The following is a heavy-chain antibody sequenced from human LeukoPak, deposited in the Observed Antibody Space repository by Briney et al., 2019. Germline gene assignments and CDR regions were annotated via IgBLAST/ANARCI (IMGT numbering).Heavy chain of an antibody. CDR3: APRGVVIDY. V-gene: IGHV3-48*02. D-gene: IGHD3-3*01. Sequence: GGSLTLSCAASGFTFSSYTMNWVRQAPGKGLEWVSYISSSSSTIYYADSVKGRFTTSRDNAKTSLYLQMNSLRDEDTAVYYCAPRGVVIDYWGQGALVTASS. J-gene: IGHJ4*02. CDR1: GFTFSSYT. CDR2: ISSSSSTI.